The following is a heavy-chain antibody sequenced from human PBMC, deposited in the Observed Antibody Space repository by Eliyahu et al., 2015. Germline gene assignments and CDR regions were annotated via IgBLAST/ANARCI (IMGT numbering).Heavy chain of an antibody. V-gene: IGHV3-33*01. Sequence: QVQVVESGGGVVQPGRSLRLSXVXSGFPIGRYGMHWVRQAPGKGLEGVAMLWWDGSKQFYAESVKGRFTISKDNSRNTLYLQMDSLRAEDTAIYYCARDQRELPQKFFDLWGQGTLVTVSS. D-gene: IGHD1-26*01. CDR2: LWWDGSKQ. J-gene: IGHJ4*02. CDR3: ARDQRELPQKFFDL. CDR1: GFPIGRYG.